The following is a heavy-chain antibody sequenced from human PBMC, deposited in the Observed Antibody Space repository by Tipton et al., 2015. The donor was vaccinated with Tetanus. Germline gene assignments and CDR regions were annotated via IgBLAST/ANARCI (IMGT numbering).Heavy chain of an antibody. V-gene: IGHV4-59*08. CDR3: ARQITAADAFDT. CDR2: IYYRGGT. Sequence: TLSLTCTVSGGSISSYYWSWIRQPPGKGLEWIGYIYYRGGTNYNPSLKSRVTILVDTYKNHFSLKLSSVTAADTAVYYCARQITAADAFDTWGQGTMVTVSS. J-gene: IGHJ3*02. D-gene: IGHD3-16*01. CDR1: GGSISSYY.